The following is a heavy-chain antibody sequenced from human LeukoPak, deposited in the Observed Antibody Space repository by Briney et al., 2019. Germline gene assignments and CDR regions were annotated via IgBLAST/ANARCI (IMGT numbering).Heavy chain of an antibody. D-gene: IGHD3-22*01. Sequence: QPGGSLRLSCTASGFTFSSYAVTWIRQAPGKGLEWVSGISGSGGRTYYADSVKGRVTISRDNSKNTLYLQMNSLRAEDTAVYYCAKGLTYYYDSSGYLPDYWGQGTLVTVSS. V-gene: IGHV3-23*01. CDR2: ISGSGGRT. J-gene: IGHJ4*02. CDR3: AKGLTYYYDSSGYLPDY. CDR1: GFTFSSYA.